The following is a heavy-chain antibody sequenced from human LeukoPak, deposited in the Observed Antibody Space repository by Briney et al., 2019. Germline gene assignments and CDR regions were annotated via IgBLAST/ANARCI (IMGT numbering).Heavy chain of an antibody. Sequence: GGSLRLSCAASGFTFSSYSMNWVRQAPGKGLEWVANIKQDGSEKYYVDSVKGRFTISRDNAKNSLYLQMNSLRAEDTAVYYCATETKSSSWYLWGQGTLVTVSS. D-gene: IGHD6-13*01. J-gene: IGHJ4*02. CDR3: ATETKSSSWYL. CDR2: IKQDGSEK. CDR1: GFTFSSYS. V-gene: IGHV3-7*03.